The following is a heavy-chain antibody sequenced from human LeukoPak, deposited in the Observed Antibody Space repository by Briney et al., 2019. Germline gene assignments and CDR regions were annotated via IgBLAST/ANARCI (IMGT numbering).Heavy chain of an antibody. D-gene: IGHD5-18*01. V-gene: IGHV4-59*08. Sequence: SETLSLTCTVSGGSISSYYWSWIRQPPGKGLEWIGYIYYSGSTNYNPSLKSRVTISVDTSKNQFSLKLSSVTAADTAVYYCARLGYSYGSYYHYMDVWGKGTTVTASS. CDR3: ARLGYSYGSYYHYMDV. J-gene: IGHJ6*03. CDR1: GGSISSYY. CDR2: IYYSGST.